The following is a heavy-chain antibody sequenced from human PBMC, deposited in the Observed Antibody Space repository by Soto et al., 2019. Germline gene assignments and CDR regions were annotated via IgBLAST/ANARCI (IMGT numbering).Heavy chain of an antibody. J-gene: IGHJ4*02. CDR2: IWYDGSNK. D-gene: IGHD5-12*01. CDR3: ARDPREMATITAEYYFDY. Sequence: GGSLRLSCAAAGFTCSSYGMHWVRKAPGKGLEWVAVIWYDGSNKYYADSVKGRFTISRDNSKNTLYLQMNSLRAEDTAVYYCARDPREMATITAEYYFDYWRQGTLVTVSA. CDR1: GFTCSSYG. V-gene: IGHV3-33*01.